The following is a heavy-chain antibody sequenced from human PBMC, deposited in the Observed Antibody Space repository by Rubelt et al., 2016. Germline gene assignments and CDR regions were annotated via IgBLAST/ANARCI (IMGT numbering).Heavy chain of an antibody. CDR3: ARGLGLGYSSSWFNWFDP. J-gene: IGHJ5*02. CDR1: GYTFTSYA. CDR2: INAGNGNT. V-gene: IGHV1-3*01. D-gene: IGHD6-13*01. Sequence: QVQLVQSGAEVKKPGASVKVSCKASGYTFTSYAMHWVRQAPGQRLEWMGWINAGNGNTKYSQKFQGRVTITRDTSASTAYMELSSLRSEDTAGYYCARGLGLGYSSSWFNWFDPWGQGTLVTVSS.